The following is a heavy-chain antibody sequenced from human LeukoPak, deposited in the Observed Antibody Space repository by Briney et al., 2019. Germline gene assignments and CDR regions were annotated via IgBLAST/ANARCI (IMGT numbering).Heavy chain of an antibody. V-gene: IGHV4-4*02. CDR2: FYHSGST. CDR3: AREYSSSWYGRGGFDP. J-gene: IGHJ5*02. D-gene: IGHD6-13*01. CDR1: GGSISSSNW. Sequence: PSGTLSLTCAVSGGSISSSNWWSWVRQPPGKGLEWIGEFYHSGSTNYNPSLKSRVTISVDKSKNQFSLKLSSVTAADTAVYYCAREYSSSWYGRGGFDPWGQGTLVTVSS.